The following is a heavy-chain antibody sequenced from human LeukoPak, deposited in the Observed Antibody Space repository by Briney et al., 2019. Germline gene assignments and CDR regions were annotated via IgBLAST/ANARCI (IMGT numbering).Heavy chain of an antibody. CDR3: AREGRQRIAAAAPFDY. J-gene: IGHJ4*02. CDR1: GYTFTGYY. Sequence: ASVKVSCKASGYTFTGYYMHWLRQAPGQGLEWMGWINPNSGGTNYAQKFQGRVTMTRDTSISTAYMELSRLRSDDMAVYYCAREGRQRIAAAAPFDYWGQGTLVTVSS. D-gene: IGHD6-13*01. CDR2: INPNSGGT. V-gene: IGHV1-2*02.